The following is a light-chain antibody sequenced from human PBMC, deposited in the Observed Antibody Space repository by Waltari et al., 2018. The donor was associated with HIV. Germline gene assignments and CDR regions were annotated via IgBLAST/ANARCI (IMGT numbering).Light chain of an antibody. V-gene: IGLV1-47*01. J-gene: IGLJ3*02. CDR3: ATWDDSLSGLWV. Sequence: QSVLTQPPSASGTPGQRVTISCSGSSPNIGSNYVYWYQQLPGTAPKLLIYRNNQRPSGAPDRFSGSKSGTSSSLAISGLRSEDEADYYCATWDDSLSGLWVFGGGTKLTVL. CDR2: RNN. CDR1: SPNIGSNY.